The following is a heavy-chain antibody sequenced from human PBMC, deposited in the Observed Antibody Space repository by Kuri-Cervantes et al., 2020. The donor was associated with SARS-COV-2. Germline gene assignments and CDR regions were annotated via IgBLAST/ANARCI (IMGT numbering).Heavy chain of an antibody. CDR3: ARVLTRDIVVVPAASRKYYYYGMDV. V-gene: IGHV1-2*05. D-gene: IGHD2-2*01. CDR2: INPNSGGT. Sequence: ASVKVSCKASGYTFTGYYMHWVRQAPGQGLEWMGRINPNSGGTNYAQKFQGRVTMTRDTSISTAYMELSRLRSDDTVVYYCARVLTRDIVVVPAASRKYYYYGMDVWGQGTTVTVSS. J-gene: IGHJ6*02. CDR1: GYTFTGYY.